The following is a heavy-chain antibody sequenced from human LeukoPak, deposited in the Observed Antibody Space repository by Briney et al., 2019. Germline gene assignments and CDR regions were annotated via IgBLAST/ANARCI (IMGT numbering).Heavy chain of an antibody. D-gene: IGHD4-17*01. CDR1: GFTFSSYE. Sequence: GGSLRLSCAAPGFTFSSYEMNWVRQAPGKGLEWVSFISNSGRTKYYADSVKGRFTISRDNAKNSLYLQMNILRADDTAVYYCATSSVTTGIDLDCWGQGPLVTVSS. CDR2: ISNSGRTK. J-gene: IGHJ4*02. CDR3: ATSSVTTGIDLDC. V-gene: IGHV3-48*03.